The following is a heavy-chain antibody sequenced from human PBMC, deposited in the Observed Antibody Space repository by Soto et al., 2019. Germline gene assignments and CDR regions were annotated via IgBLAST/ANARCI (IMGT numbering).Heavy chain of an antibody. CDR1: GYTFSDYF. V-gene: IGHV1-2*02. J-gene: IGHJ4*02. CDR2: IKPNSGAT. D-gene: IGHD6-19*01. Sequence: QVQLVQSGAEVKKRGASVKVSCKTSGYTFSDYFIHWVRQAPGQGLEWMGWIKPNSGATNSAQKVKDRVTATRDTSITTAYMELSGLTSDDTAVYFCAREQNVAGEGRFFDFWGQGTLVTVSS. CDR3: AREQNVAGEGRFFDF.